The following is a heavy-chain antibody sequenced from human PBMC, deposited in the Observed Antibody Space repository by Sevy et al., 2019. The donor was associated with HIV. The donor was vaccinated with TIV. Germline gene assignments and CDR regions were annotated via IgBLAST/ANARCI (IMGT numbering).Heavy chain of an antibody. V-gene: IGHV4-59*01. CDR1: GGSISSYF. D-gene: IGHD1-1*01. J-gene: IGHJ4*02. CDR2: IYFTGNT. CDR3: ARDSTTRPGVLDY. Sequence: SETLSLTCSVSGGSISSYFWTWVRQSPGKGLEWIGNIYFTGNTDYSPSLKSRVTLSLDTSKSQFSLTLKSVTAADTAIYFCARDSTTRPGVLDYWGQGTLGTVSS.